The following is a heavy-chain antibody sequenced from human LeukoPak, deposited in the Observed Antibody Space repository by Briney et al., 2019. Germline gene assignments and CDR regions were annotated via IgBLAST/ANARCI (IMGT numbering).Heavy chain of an antibody. J-gene: IGHJ3*02. CDR1: GFTFSNYG. Sequence: PGGSLRLSCAASGFTFSNYGMHWVRQAPGKGLEWVATVLDSGNYAASVKGRFTISRDNSKNTLYLQMNSLRADDTAVYYCAKGGGRRLADAFDIWGRGTMVTVSS. CDR3: AKGGGRRLADAFDI. V-gene: IGHV3-23*01. CDR2: VLDSG. D-gene: IGHD1-26*01.